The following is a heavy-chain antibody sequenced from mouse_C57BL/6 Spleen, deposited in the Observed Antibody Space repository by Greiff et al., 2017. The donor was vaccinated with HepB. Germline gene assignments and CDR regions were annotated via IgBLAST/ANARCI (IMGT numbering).Heavy chain of an antibody. Sequence: EVQLVESGGGLVKPGGSLKLSCAASGFTFSSYAMSWVRQTPEKRLEWVATISDGGSYTYYPDNVKGRFTISRDNAKNNLYLQMSTLKSEDTAMYYCAREDYYGSRGMDYWGQGTSVTVSS. V-gene: IGHV5-4*01. CDR3: AREDYYGSRGMDY. D-gene: IGHD1-1*01. CDR2: ISDGGSYT. CDR1: GFTFSSYA. J-gene: IGHJ4*01.